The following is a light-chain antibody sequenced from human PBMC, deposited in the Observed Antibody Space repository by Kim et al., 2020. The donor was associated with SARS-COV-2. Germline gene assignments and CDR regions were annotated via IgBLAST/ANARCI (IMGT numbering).Light chain of an antibody. CDR1: QSVSSN. CDR3: QQYNNWPLT. Sequence: EIVMTQSPATLSVSPGERATLSCRASQSVSSNLGWYQQKPGQAPRLLIHGASTRATGIPARFSGSGSETDFTLTISSLQSEDFAVYYCQQYNNWPLTFGGGTKLEIK. J-gene: IGKJ4*01. CDR2: GAS. V-gene: IGKV3-15*01.